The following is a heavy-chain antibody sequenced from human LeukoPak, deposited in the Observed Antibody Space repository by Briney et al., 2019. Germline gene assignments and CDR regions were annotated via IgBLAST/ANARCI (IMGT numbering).Heavy chain of an antibody. CDR3: ARRAGGYSHPYDY. J-gene: IGHJ4*02. CDR2: IGSSGSTI. CDR1: GFTFSSYE. V-gene: IGHV3-48*03. Sequence: GGSLRLSCVASGFTFSSYEMNWVRQAPGKGLEWVSYIGSSGSTIYYADSVKGRFTISRDNSKNTLYLQMNSLRAEDTAVYYCARRAGGYSHPYDYWGQGILVTVSS. D-gene: IGHD4-23*01.